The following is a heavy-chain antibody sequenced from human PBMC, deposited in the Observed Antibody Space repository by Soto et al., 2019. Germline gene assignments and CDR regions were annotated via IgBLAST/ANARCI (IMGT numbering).Heavy chain of an antibody. CDR3: AKKHDYSKPEYYYYGMDV. CDR2: ISGSGGST. CDR1: GCTFSSYA. J-gene: IGHJ6*02. V-gene: IGHV3-23*01. Sequence: GGSLRLSCAASGCTFSSYAMSWVRQAPGKGLEWVSAISGSGGSTYYADSVKGRFTISRDNSKNTLYLQMNSLRAEDTAVYYCAKKHDYSKPEYYYYGMDVWGQGTTVTVS. D-gene: IGHD4-4*01.